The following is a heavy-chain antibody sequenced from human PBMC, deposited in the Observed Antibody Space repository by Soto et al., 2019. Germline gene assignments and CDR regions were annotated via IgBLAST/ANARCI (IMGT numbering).Heavy chain of an antibody. V-gene: IGHV4-31*03. CDR3: ARDTYDSSGHDAFDI. J-gene: IGHJ3*02. CDR2: IYYSGST. CDR1: GGSISSGGYY. D-gene: IGHD3-22*01. Sequence: SETLSLTCTVSGGSISSGGYYWSWIRQHPGKGLEWIGYIYYSGSTYYNPSLKSRVTISVDTSKNQFSLKLSSVTAADTAVYYCARDTYDSSGHDAFDIWGQGTMVTVSS.